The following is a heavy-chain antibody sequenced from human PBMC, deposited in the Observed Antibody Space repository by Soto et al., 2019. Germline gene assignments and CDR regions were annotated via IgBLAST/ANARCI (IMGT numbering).Heavy chain of an antibody. CDR1: GFTFSSYS. J-gene: IGHJ5*02. D-gene: IGHD6-19*01. CDR2: ISSSSSYI. V-gene: IGHV3-21*01. Sequence: GGSLRLSCAASGFTFSSYSMNWVRLAPGKGLEWVSSISSSSSYIYYADSVKGRFTISRDDAKNSLYLQMNSLRAEDTAVYYCARESFSGWYRRHPNWFDPWGQGTLVTVSS. CDR3: ARESFSGWYRRHPNWFDP.